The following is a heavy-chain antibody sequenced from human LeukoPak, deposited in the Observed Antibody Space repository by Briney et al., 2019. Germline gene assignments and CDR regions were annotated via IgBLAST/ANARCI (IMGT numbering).Heavy chain of an antibody. D-gene: IGHD4-23*01. CDR2: IKQDGSDK. J-gene: IGHJ4*02. V-gene: IGHV3-7*03. CDR1: GFSFSSYW. CDR3: ARGGGHLDC. Sequence: GGSLRLSCAASGFSFSSYWMSWVRQAPGKGLEWVANIKQDGSDKYYLTSVRGRFTISRDNAKNSLFLQTNSLRVEDTAVYYCARGGGHLDCWGQGTLVTVSS.